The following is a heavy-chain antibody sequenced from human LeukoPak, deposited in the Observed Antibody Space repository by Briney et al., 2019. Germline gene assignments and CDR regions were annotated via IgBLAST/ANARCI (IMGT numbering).Heavy chain of an antibody. J-gene: IGHJ4*02. Sequence: GRSLRLSCAASGFTFSSYGMHWVRQAPGKGLEWVAVISYDGSNKYYADSVKGRFTISRDNSKNTLYLQMNSLRAEDTAVYYCARAPYGDPLGYWGQGTLVTVSS. CDR2: ISYDGSNK. CDR3: ARAPYGDPLGY. CDR1: GFTFSSYG. V-gene: IGHV3-30*03. D-gene: IGHD4-17*01.